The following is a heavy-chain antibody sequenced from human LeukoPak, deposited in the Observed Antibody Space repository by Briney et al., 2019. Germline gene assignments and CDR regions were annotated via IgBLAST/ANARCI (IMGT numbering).Heavy chain of an antibody. CDR2: ISHRGTT. CDR3: ARGAESSSWSLVY. J-gene: IGHJ4*02. CDR1: SGSFSSYQ. D-gene: IGHD6-13*01. V-gene: IGHV4-34*01. Sequence: KPSETLSLTCAVYSGSFSSYQWNWIRQPPGKGLEWIGEISHRGTTNYNPSLKSRVTMSVDTSKNQFSLKLSSVTAADTAVYYCARGAESSSWSLVYWGQGTLVTVSS.